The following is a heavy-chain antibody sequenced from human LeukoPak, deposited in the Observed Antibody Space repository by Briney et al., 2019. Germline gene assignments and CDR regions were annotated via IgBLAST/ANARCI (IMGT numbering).Heavy chain of an antibody. J-gene: IGHJ4*02. V-gene: IGHV1-18*01. CDR2: ISAYNGNT. CDR3: VRDGRYSSSELDY. CDR1: GYTFSSYG. Sequence: ASVKVSCKASGYTFSSYGISWVRQAPGQGLEWMGWISAYNGNTNYAQKLQGRVTMTTDTSTRTAYMEVRSLRSDDTAMYYCVRDGRYSSSELDYWGQGTQVTVSS. D-gene: IGHD6-19*01.